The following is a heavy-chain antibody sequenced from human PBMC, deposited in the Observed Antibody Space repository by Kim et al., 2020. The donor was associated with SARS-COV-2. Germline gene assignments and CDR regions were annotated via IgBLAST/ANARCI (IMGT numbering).Heavy chain of an antibody. CDR3: ARARLKARSGYVQAYYYYGMDV. J-gene: IGHJ6*02. CDR2: INHSGST. Sequence: SETLSLTCAVYGGSFSGYYWSWIRQPPGKGLEWIGEINHSGSTNYNPSLKSRVTISVDTSKNQFSLKLSSVTAADTAVYYCARARLKARSGYVQAYYYYGMDVWGQGTTVTVSS. CDR1: GGSFSGYY. D-gene: IGHD5-12*01. V-gene: IGHV4-34*01.